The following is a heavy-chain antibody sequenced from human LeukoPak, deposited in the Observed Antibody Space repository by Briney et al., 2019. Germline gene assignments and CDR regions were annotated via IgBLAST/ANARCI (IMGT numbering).Heavy chain of an antibody. CDR1: GYSISSGYY. D-gene: IGHD3-3*01. CDR3: ARERRYDFAPFHFYMDV. V-gene: IGHV4-38-2*02. Sequence: PSETLSLTCAVSGYSISSGYYWVWIRQPPGKGLEWIGSIFHSGSTYYNPSLKSRITISVDTSKNQFSLKLSSVTAADTAVYYCARERRYDFAPFHFYMDVWGKGTTVTVSS. CDR2: IFHSGST. J-gene: IGHJ6*03.